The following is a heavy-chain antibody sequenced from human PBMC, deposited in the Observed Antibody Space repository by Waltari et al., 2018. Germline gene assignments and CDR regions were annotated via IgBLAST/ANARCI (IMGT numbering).Heavy chain of an antibody. CDR2: IIPIFGTA. Sequence: QVQLVQSGAEVKKPGSSVKVSCQASGGTFSSYAISWVRQAPGQGHEWMGGIIPIFGTANYAQKFQGRVTITTDESTSTAYMELSSLRSEDTAVYYCARARVSRYDSSGYYGDGMDVWGQGTTVTVSS. V-gene: IGHV1-69*05. D-gene: IGHD3-22*01. J-gene: IGHJ6*02. CDR1: GGTFSSYA. CDR3: ARARVSRYDSSGYYGDGMDV.